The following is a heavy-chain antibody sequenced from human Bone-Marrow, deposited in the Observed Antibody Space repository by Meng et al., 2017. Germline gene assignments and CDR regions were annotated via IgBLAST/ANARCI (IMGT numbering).Heavy chain of an antibody. D-gene: IGHD6-13*01. Sequence: SETLSLTCAVHGGSFSGYYWSWIRQPPGKGLEWIGEINHSGSTNYNPSLKSRVTISVDTSKNQFSLKLSAVTAADTAVYYCARMIGIAASKYNWFDPWGQGTLVTVSS. J-gene: IGHJ5*02. CDR3: ARMIGIAASKYNWFDP. CDR1: GGSFSGYY. CDR2: INHSGST. V-gene: IGHV4-34*01.